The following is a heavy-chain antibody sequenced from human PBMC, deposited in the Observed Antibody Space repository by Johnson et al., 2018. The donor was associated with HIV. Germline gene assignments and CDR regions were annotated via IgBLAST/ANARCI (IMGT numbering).Heavy chain of an antibody. D-gene: IGHD5-18*01. CDR3: ARVSLAYSYGYDALDI. CDR2: ISGSGGST. J-gene: IGHJ3*02. CDR1: GFTFSSYD. Sequence: VQLVESGGGWVQPGRSLRVSCAASGFTFSSYDMHWVRQATGKGLEWVSAISGSGGSTYYADSVKGRFTISRDNSKNTLYLQMNSLRPEDTAVYYCARVSLAYSYGYDALDIWGQGTMVTVSA. V-gene: IGHV3-23*04.